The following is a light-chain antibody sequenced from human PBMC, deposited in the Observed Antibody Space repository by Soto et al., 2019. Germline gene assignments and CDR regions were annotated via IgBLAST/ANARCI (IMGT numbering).Light chain of an antibody. CDR3: QQYNNWPPYT. V-gene: IGKV3-15*01. CDR1: QSVNSN. CDR2: GAS. J-gene: IGKJ2*01. Sequence: EIVMTQSPATLSVSPGERATLSCRASQSVNSNLAWYQQKPGQAPRLLIYGASTRATGIPARFSGSGSGTEFTLTISSLQPEDFAVYYCQQYNNWPPYTFGQGTKLEIK.